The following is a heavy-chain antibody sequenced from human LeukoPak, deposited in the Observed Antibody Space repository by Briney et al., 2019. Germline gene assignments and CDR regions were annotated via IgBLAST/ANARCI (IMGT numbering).Heavy chain of an antibody. CDR3: ARGNYYGSGSLDY. CDR2: IWYDGSNK. D-gene: IGHD3-10*01. J-gene: IGHJ4*02. Sequence: GGSLRLSCAAAGFTFSTYGMHWVRQAPGKGLEWVAVIWYDGSNKYYADSVKGRFTISRDNPKNTLYLQMNSLRAEDTAVYYCARGNYYGSGSLDYWGQGTLVTVSS. CDR1: GFTFSTYG. V-gene: IGHV3-33*01.